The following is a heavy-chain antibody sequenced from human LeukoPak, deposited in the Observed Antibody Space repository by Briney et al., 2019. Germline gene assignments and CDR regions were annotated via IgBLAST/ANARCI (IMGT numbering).Heavy chain of an antibody. J-gene: IGHJ2*01. CDR3: ARDRDSRWDFDL. CDR2: IKQDGSET. V-gene: IGHV3-7*01. CDR1: GFTSSTYW. Sequence: GGSLRLSCAASGFTSSTYWMSWVRQAPGKGLEWVASIKQDGSETYYVDSVKVRFTLSRDNAKNSLYLQMNSLRADDTAVYYCARDRDSRWDFDLWGRGTLVTVSS. D-gene: IGHD3-22*01.